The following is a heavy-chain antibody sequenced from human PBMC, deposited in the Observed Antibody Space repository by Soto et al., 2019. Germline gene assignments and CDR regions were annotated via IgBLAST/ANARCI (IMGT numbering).Heavy chain of an antibody. J-gene: IGHJ4*02. CDR3: AREGDAFGAPFDY. D-gene: IGHD3-10*01. Sequence: ASETLSLTCTVSGGSVSSDDYFWSWIRQPPGKGLEWIGYIHHPGSTHYNPSLKSRVTISVDMSKNEFSLKLSSVTAADTAVYYCAREGDAFGAPFDYWGQGTLVTVSS. V-gene: IGHV4-30-4*01. CDR2: IHHPGST. CDR1: GGSVSSDDYF.